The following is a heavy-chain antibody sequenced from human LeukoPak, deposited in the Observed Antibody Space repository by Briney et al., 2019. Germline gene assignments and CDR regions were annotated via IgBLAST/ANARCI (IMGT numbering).Heavy chain of an antibody. CDR2: INQYGNEK. D-gene: IGHD3-22*01. Sequence: PGGSLRLSCAASGFTFSTYWMTWVRQAPGQGLEWVANINQYGNEKYYVDSVKGRFTVSRDNAKNSLYLQINSPRAEDSAVYFCARVGLITNDYWGQGTLVTVSS. CDR3: ARVGLITNDY. CDR1: GFTFSTYW. V-gene: IGHV3-7*01. J-gene: IGHJ4*02.